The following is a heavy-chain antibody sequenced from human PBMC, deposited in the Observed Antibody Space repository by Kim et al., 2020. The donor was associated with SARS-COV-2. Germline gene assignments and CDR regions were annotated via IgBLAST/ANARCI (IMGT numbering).Heavy chain of an antibody. V-gene: IGHV3-48*03. J-gene: IGHJ5*02. CDR2: ISSSGSTI. CDR3: SGLRNYDFWSGYSHSRWFAH. Sequence: GGSLRLSCAASGFTFSSYEMNWVRQAPGKGLEWVSYISSSGSTIYYADSVKGRFTISRDNAKNSLYLQMNSLRAEDTAVYYWSGLRNYDFWSGYSHSRWFAHWSQGTLVTVSS. D-gene: IGHD3-3*01. CDR1: GFTFSSYE.